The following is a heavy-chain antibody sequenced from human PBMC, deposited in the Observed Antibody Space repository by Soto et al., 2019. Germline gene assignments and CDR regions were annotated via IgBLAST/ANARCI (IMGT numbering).Heavy chain of an antibody. D-gene: IGHD5-18*01. V-gene: IGHV3-23*01. CDR3: AQACIGWIQLCTAFDI. Sequence: GGSLRLSCAASGFTFSSYAMSWVRQAPGKGLEWVSAISGSGGSTYYADSVKGRFTISRDNSKNTLYLQMNSLRAEDTAVYYCAQACIGWIQLCTAFDIWGQGTMVTVS. CDR2: ISGSGGST. J-gene: IGHJ3*02. CDR1: GFTFSSYA.